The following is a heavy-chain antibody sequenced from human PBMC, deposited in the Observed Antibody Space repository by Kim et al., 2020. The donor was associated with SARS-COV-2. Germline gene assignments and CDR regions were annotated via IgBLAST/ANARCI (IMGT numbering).Heavy chain of an antibody. V-gene: IGHV4-39*01. Sequence: SETLSLSCAVSGGSISSSGYYWSWIRQPPGKGLEWIGTISYSGSTYYTPSLKSRFAVSVDTSRTQFSLKVTSVTAADTAVYYCTRSPGGADPDWWGQGTLVTVSS. J-gene: IGHJ4*02. CDR3: TRSPGGADPDW. CDR2: ISYSGST. CDR1: GGSISSSGYY. D-gene: IGHD1-26*01.